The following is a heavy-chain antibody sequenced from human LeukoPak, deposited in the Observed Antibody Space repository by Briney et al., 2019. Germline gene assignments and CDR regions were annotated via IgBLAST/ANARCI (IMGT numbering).Heavy chain of an antibody. CDR3: ARENSGSYREFDY. CDR1: GGSISSYY. CDR2: IYTSGST. Sequence: SETLSLTCTVSGGSISSYYWSWTRQPAGKGLEWIGRIYTSGSTNYNASLKSRVSMSVDTSKNQFSLKLSFVTAADTAVFYCARENSGSYREFDYWGQGTLVTVSS. D-gene: IGHD1-26*01. J-gene: IGHJ4*02. V-gene: IGHV4-4*07.